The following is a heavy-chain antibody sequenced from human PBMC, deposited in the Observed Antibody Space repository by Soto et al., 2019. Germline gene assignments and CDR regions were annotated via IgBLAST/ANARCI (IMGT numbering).Heavy chain of an antibody. CDR3: ARDGGITMLRGVIYYFDY. CDR1: GFTFSSYG. Sequence: GGSLRLSCAASGFTFSSYGMHWVRQAPGKGLGWVAVIWYDGSNKYYADSVKGRFTISRDNSKNTLYLQMNSLRAEDTAVYYCARDGGITMLRGVIYYFDYWGQGPLVTVYS. J-gene: IGHJ4*02. V-gene: IGHV3-33*01. D-gene: IGHD3-10*01. CDR2: IWYDGSNK.